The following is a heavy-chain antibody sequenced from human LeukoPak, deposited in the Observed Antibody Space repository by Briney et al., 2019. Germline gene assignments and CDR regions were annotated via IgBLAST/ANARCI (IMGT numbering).Heavy chain of an antibody. V-gene: IGHV3-21*04. CDR1: GFTFSSYE. CDR3: AKQQLAPSGAFDI. D-gene: IGHD6-13*01. Sequence: PGGSLRLSCAASGFTFSSYEMNWVRQAPGKGLEWVSSISSSSSYIYYADSVKGRFTISRDNAKNSLYLQMNSLRAEDTAVYYCAKQQLAPSGAFDIWGQGTMVTVSS. J-gene: IGHJ3*02. CDR2: ISSSSSYI.